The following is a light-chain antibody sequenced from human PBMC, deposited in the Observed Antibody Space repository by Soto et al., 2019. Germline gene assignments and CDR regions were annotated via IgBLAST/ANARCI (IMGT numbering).Light chain of an antibody. CDR2: END. CDR1: SSTTGNNY. CDR3: ATWDSSLSTGV. V-gene: IGLV1-51*02. J-gene: IGLJ1*01. Sequence: QSVLTQPPSVSAAPGQKVTISCSGSSSTTGNNYVSWYQQLPGTAPKLLIYENDKRPSGIPDRFSGSKSGTSATLDITGLQTGHEADYYCATWDSSLSTGVFGTGTKLTVL.